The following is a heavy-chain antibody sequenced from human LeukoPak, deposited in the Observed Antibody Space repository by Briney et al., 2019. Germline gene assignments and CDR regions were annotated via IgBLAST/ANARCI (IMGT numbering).Heavy chain of an antibody. D-gene: IGHD6-13*01. J-gene: IGHJ4*02. CDR2: ISSSSSHT. V-gene: IGHV3-11*05. CDR3: ARGNQQLVMYYFDY. CDR1: GFTFSDYY. Sequence: GGSLRLSCAASGFTFSDYYMSWIRQAPGEGLEWVSYISSSSSHTNYADSVKGRFTISRDNAKNSLYLQMNSLRAEDTAVYYCARGNQQLVMYYFDYWGQGTLVTVSS.